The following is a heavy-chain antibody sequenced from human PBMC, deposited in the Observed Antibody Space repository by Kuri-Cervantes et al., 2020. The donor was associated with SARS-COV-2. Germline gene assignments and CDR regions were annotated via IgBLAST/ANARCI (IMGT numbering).Heavy chain of an antibody. V-gene: IGHV3-52*01. Sequence: GESLKISCAASGFTFSSSWMHWVCQAPEKGLEWVADIKCDGSEKYYVDSVKGRFTISRDNAKNSLYLQMNSLRAEDTAVYYCARDLTWYYDFSEPEQLRTNWFDPWGQGTLVTVSS. J-gene: IGHJ5*02. CDR1: GFTFSSSW. CDR2: IKCDGSEK. D-gene: IGHD3-3*01. CDR3: ARDLTWYYDFSEPEQLRTNWFDP.